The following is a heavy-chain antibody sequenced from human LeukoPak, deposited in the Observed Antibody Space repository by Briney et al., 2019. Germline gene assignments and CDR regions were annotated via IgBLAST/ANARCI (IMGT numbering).Heavy chain of an antibody. V-gene: IGHV3-48*04. CDR3: ARVRYYDSSGTLDY. CDR1: GFTFSSYG. CDR2: ISSSGSTI. D-gene: IGHD3-22*01. Sequence: GGSLRLSCAASGFTFSSYGMHWVRQAPGKGLEWVSYISSSGSTIYYADSAKGRFTISRDNAKNSLYLQMNSLRVEDTAVYYCARVRYYDSSGTLDYWGQGTLVTVSS. J-gene: IGHJ4*02.